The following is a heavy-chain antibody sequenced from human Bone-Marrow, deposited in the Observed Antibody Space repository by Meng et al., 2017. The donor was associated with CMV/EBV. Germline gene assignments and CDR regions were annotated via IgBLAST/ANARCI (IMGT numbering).Heavy chain of an antibody. Sequence: GESLKISCAASGFTFDDYGMSWVRQAPGKGLEWVANIKQDGSEKYYVDSVKGRFTISRDNAKNSLYLQMNSLRAEDTAVYYCARDRGSSGWGSFQKWGQGTRVTVSS. V-gene: IGHV3-7*01. CDR2: IKQDGSEK. D-gene: IGHD6-19*01. CDR3: ARDRGSSGWGSFQK. CDR1: GFTFDDYG. J-gene: IGHJ1*01.